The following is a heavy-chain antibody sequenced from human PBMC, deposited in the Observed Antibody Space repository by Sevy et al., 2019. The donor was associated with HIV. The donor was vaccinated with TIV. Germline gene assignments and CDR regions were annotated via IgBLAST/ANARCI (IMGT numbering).Heavy chain of an antibody. D-gene: IGHD3-10*01. CDR2: ISYDGSNK. J-gene: IGHJ4*02. Sequence: GGSLRLSCAASGFTFSSYAMHWVRQAPGKGLEWVAVISYDGSNKYNTDSVKGRFTISRDDSKNTLYLQMNSLRAEDTAVYYCGKDRIRGLWFGELSGGLDYWGQGTLVTVSS. CDR3: GKDRIRGLWFGELSGGLDY. CDR1: GFTFSSYA. V-gene: IGHV3-30-3*01.